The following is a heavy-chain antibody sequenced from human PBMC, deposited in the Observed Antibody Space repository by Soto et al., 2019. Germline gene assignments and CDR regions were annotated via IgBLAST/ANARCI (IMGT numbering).Heavy chain of an antibody. D-gene: IGHD4-17*01. Sequence: HVQLVQSGAEVKKPGASVKVSCKVSGYTLNEVAMHWVRQAPGKGLEWLGGFDPDEAETIYAQHFQGRVTMTEDTSTDTVYMKLSSLRSEDMALYFCTTYDGDYNVDHWSQGSLVTVSS. V-gene: IGHV1-24*01. CDR3: TTYDGDYNVDH. CDR2: FDPDEAET. CDR1: GYTLNEVA. J-gene: IGHJ5*02.